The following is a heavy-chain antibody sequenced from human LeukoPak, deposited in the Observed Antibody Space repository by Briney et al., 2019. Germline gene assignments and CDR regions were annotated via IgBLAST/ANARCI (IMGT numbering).Heavy chain of an antibody. CDR1: GFTFSNAW. D-gene: IGHD2-2*01. CDR3: STQDPAGFSTH. CDR2: IKSKSDGGTT. V-gene: IGHV3-15*01. J-gene: IGHJ1*01. Sequence: AGGSLRLSCAASGFTFSNAWMTWVRQAPGKGLEWVARIKSKSDGGTTDYSTPVKGRFTISRDDSKNTLYLQVNSLKTEDTSVYYCSTQDPAGFSTHWGQGTLVTVSS.